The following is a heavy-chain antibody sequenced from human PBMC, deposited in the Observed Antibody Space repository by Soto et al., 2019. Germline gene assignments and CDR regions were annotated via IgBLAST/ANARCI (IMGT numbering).Heavy chain of an antibody. V-gene: IGHV1-18*01. CDR2: ISAYNGNT. Sequence: QVQLVQSGAEVKKPGASVKVSCKASGYTFTSYGISWVRQAPGQGLEWMGWISAYNGNTNYAQKLKGRVTMTTDTTKSTDYMELRSLRSDDAAVYYCARDPPPMDVWGQGTTVTVSS. CDR3: ARDPPPMDV. J-gene: IGHJ6*02. CDR1: GYTFTSYG.